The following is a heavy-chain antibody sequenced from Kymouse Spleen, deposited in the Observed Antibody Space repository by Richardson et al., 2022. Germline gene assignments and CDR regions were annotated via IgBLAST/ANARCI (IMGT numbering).Heavy chain of an antibody. D-gene: IGHD6-19*01. Sequence: EVQLVESGGGLVKPGGSLRLSCAASGFTFSSYSMNWVRQAPGKGLEWVSSISSSSSYIYYADSVKGRFTISRDNAKNSLYLQMNSLRAEDTAVYYCARAPGIAVAGPYYYYYGMDVWGQGTTVTVSS. J-gene: IGHJ6*02. CDR3: ARAPGIAVAGPYYYYYGMDV. CDR2: ISSSSSYI. V-gene: IGHV3-21*03. CDR1: GFTFSSYS.